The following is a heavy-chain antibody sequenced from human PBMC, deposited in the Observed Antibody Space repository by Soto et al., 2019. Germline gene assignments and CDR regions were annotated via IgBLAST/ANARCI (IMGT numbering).Heavy chain of an antibody. CDR1: GYIFTTSG. Sequence: ASVKVSCKASGYIFTTSGITWVRQAPGQGLEWMGWISVYNGNTNYAQKLQDRVSMTTDKSTNTAYMELRSLRSDDTAVYYCAREWELRWFDPWGQGTLVTVSS. CDR2: ISVYNGNT. D-gene: IGHD1-26*01. CDR3: AREWELRWFDP. V-gene: IGHV1-18*01. J-gene: IGHJ5*02.